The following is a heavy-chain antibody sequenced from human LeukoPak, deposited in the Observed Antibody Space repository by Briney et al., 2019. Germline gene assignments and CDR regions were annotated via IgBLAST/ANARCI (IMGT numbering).Heavy chain of an antibody. J-gene: IGHJ4*02. CDR3: AKDSSSSGWASTTDY. D-gene: IGHD6-19*01. V-gene: IGHV3-23*01. CDR2: ISNNGGYT. CDR1: GFTFSSSA. Sequence: GGSLRLSCAASGFTFSSSAMSWVRQAPGKGLEWVSAISNNGGYTYYTDSVKGRFTVSRDNSENTVFLQMNSLRAEDTAIYNCAKDSSSSGWASTTDYWGQGTLVTVSS.